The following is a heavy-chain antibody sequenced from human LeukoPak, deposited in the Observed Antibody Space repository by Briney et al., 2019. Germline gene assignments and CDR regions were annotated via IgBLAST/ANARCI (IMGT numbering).Heavy chain of an antibody. CDR1: GYTFTSYY. CDR3: AGQARAGSNDYYMDV. V-gene: IGHV1-46*01. CDR2: INPSGGSA. D-gene: IGHD2-8*01. J-gene: IGHJ6*03. Sequence: ASVKVSCKASGYTFTSYYMHWVRQAPGQGLEWMGIINPSGGSASYAQKFQGRVTMTRDMSTSTVYMELSSLRSEDTAVYYCAGQARAGSNDYYMDVWGKETTVTVSS.